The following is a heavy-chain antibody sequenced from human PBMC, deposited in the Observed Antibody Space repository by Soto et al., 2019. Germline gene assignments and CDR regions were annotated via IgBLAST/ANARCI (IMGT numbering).Heavy chain of an antibody. D-gene: IGHD4-17*01. Sequence: SETLSLTCTVSGGSISSYYWSWIRQPPGKGLEWIGYIYHSGSTNYNPSLKSRVTISVDTSKNQFSLKLSSVTAADTAVYYCARETTTVTTVRYFDYWGQGTLVTVSS. CDR3: ARETTTVTTVRYFDY. J-gene: IGHJ4*02. V-gene: IGHV4-59*01. CDR2: IYHSGST. CDR1: GGSISSYY.